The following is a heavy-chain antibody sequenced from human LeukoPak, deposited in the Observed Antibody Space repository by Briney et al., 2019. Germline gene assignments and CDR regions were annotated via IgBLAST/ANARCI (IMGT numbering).Heavy chain of an antibody. Sequence: ASVKVSCKASGYTFTSYDINWVRQATGQGLEWMGWMNPNSGNTGYAQKFRGRVTMTRNTSITTAYMELSSLRSEDTAVYYCARAPLVERYYYYYYMDVWGKGTTVTVSS. CDR3: ARAPLVERYYYYYYMDV. J-gene: IGHJ6*03. V-gene: IGHV1-8*01. CDR2: MNPNSGNT. CDR1: GYTFTSYD. D-gene: IGHD6-6*01.